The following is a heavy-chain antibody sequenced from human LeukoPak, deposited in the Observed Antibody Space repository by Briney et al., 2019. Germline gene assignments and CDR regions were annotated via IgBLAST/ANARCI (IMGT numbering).Heavy chain of an antibody. V-gene: IGHV3-9*03. Sequence: QTGRSLRLSCAASGFTFDDYAMHWVRHAPGKGPEWVSGISWHSGSIVYADSVKGRFTISRDNAKNSLYLQMNSLRAEDMALYYCAKDIRFLSSSGWYWEAFDIWGQGTMVTVSS. CDR2: ISWHSGSI. J-gene: IGHJ3*02. D-gene: IGHD6-19*01. CDR3: AKDIRFLSSSGWYWEAFDI. CDR1: GFTFDDYA.